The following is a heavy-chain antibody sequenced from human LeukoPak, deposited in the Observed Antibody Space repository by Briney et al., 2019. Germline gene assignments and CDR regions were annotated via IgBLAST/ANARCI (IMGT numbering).Heavy chain of an antibody. D-gene: IGHD3-10*01. V-gene: IGHV4-59*01. CDR3: ARAGGYYSSGSYLGF. CDR1: GGSISSYY. CDR2: IYNRGSA. Sequence: SETLSLTCTVSGGSISSYYWSWIRQPPGKGLEWIGYIYNRGSANYSPSLKSRLTISVDTSKNQFSLKLTPVTAADTAVYYCARAGGYYSSGSYLGFWGQGILVTVSS. J-gene: IGHJ4*02.